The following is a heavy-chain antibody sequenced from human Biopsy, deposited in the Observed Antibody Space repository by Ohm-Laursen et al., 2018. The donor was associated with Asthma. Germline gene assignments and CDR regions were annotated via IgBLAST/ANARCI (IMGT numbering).Heavy chain of an antibody. D-gene: IGHD2-21*01. V-gene: IGHV3-30*03. CDR3: VRWRSGYPDHYSDF. Sequence: SLRLSCSASGFAFRNFGMHWVRQAPGKGLEWVALISSDVREWYADSVKGRFTISRDNSKNTLDLQMNSLRGDDTAVYYCVRWRSGYPDHYSDFWGLGTLVTVSS. J-gene: IGHJ4*02. CDR1: GFAFRNFG. CDR2: ISSDVRE.